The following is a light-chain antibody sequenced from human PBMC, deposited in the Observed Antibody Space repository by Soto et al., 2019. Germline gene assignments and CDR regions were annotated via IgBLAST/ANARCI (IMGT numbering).Light chain of an antibody. CDR2: LGS. CDR3: MQALQSPRT. J-gene: IGKJ1*01. CDR1: QSLLHSNGYNY. V-gene: IGKV2-28*01. Sequence: DIVMTQSPLSLPVTPGEPASISCRSSQSLLHSNGYNYLDWYLQKPGQSPQLLIYLGSNRSSGVPDRFSDSGSGTDLTLKISRVEAEDVGVYYCMQALQSPRTFGQGTKVEFK.